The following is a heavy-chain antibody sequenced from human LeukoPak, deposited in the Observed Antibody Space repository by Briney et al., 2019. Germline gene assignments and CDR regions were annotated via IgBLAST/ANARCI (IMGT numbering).Heavy chain of an antibody. CDR2: ISHSGGTT. J-gene: IGHJ4*02. CDR3: AVSARLERVWHYFNN. V-gene: IGHV3-23*01. CDR1: GFTFSSYA. Sequence: GGSLRLSCAASGFTFSSYAMSWVRQAPGKGLEWVSAISHSGGTTYYGDSVKGRFTISRDNSKTTVFLQMNSLRAEDTAVYYCAVSARLERVWHYFNNWGQGTQVTVSS. D-gene: IGHD6-6*01.